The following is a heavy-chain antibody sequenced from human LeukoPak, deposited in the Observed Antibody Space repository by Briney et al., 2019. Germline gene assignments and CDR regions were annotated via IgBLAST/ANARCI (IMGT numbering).Heavy chain of an antibody. CDR3: AKEPRGGYYYGSGSPNWFDP. CDR2: ISGSGGST. J-gene: IGHJ5*02. D-gene: IGHD3-10*01. Sequence: GGSLRLSCAASGFSFSSYGMSWVRQAPGKGLEWVSAISGSGGSTYYADSVKGRFTISRDNSKNTLYLQMNSLRAEDTAVYYCAKEPRGGYYYGSGSPNWFDPWGQGTLVTVSS. V-gene: IGHV3-23*01. CDR1: GFSFSSYG.